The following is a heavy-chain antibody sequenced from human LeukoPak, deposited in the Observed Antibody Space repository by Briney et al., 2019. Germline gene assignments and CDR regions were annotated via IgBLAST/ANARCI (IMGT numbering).Heavy chain of an antibody. J-gene: IGHJ6*02. Sequence: GGSLRLSCAASGFTFSSYGMHWVRQAPGKGLEWVAVISHDGNYKYYAASVKGRFTFSRDNSKNTLYLQMNSLRTEDTTIYYCAKDRAPSSGYTSGWALYGMDVWGQGTTVTVSS. CDR3: AKDRAPSSGYTSGWALYGMDV. CDR2: ISHDGNYK. D-gene: IGHD6-19*01. CDR1: GFTFSSYG. V-gene: IGHV3-30*18.